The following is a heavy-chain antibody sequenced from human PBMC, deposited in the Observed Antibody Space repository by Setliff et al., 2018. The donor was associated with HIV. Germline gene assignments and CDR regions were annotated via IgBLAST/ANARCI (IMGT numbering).Heavy chain of an antibody. J-gene: IGHJ4*02. D-gene: IGHD3-22*01. CDR1: GFTFSSYS. CDR3: ARGAPTMLIVVVNLDY. Sequence: GESLKISCAASGFTFSSYSMNWVHQAPGKGLEWVSSISSSSSYIYYADSVKGRFTISRDNAKNSLYLQMDSPRAEDTAVYYCARGAPTMLIVVVNLDYWGQGTLVTVSS. CDR2: ISSSSSYI. V-gene: IGHV3-21*01.